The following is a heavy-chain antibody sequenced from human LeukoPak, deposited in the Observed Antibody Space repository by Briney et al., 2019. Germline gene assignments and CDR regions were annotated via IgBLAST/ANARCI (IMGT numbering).Heavy chain of an antibody. V-gene: IGHV5-51*01. CDR1: GYSFTSYW. D-gene: IGHD3-10*01. CDR2: IYPGDSEI. J-gene: IGHJ5*02. CDR3: AKFAPYGSGSLYNWFDP. Sequence: GESLKISCKASGYSFTSYWIGWVRQMPGKGLEWMGIIYPGDSEIRYSPSFQGQVTMSVDKSISTAYLQLSSLEASDTAIYYCAKFAPYGSGSLYNWFDPWGQGTLVTVSS.